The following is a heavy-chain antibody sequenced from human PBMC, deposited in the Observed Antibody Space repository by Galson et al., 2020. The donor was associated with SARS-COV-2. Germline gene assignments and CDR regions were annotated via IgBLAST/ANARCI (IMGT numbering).Heavy chain of an antibody. V-gene: IGHV2-70*11. Sequence: ESGPTLVKPTQTLTLTCTFSGFSLSTSGMCVSWIRQPPGKALEWLARIDWDDDKYYSTSLKTRLTISKDTSKNQVVLTMTNMDPVDTATYYGARIQWGDSSSSESGVAGYFDYWGQGTLVTVSS. D-gene: IGHD6-6*01. CDR1: GFSLSTSGMC. CDR3: ARIQWGDSSSSESGVAGYFDY. CDR2: IDWDDDK. J-gene: IGHJ4*02.